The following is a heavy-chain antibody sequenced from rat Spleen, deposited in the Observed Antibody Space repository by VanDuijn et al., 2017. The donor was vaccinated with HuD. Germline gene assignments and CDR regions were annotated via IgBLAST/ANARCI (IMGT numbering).Heavy chain of an antibody. D-gene: IGHD3-2*01. V-gene: IGHV2S12*01. CDR3: TRSHPGVMDA. CDR1: GFSLTNNG. Sequence: QVQLKESGPGLVQPSQTLSLTCTVSGFSLTNNGVSWVRQPPGKGLESIAAISSGGSTYYNSPLKSRLSISRDTSKSQVFLKMNSLQTEDTAIYFCTRSHPGVMDAWGQGLSVTVSS. CDR2: ISSGGST. J-gene: IGHJ4*01.